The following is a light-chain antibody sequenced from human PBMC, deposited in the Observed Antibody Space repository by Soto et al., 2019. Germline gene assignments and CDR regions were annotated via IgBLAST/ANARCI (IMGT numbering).Light chain of an antibody. CDR3: QQYDNWPPYT. Sequence: VMRQSPGTLAGSPGDRATPSREASQSISRNLAWYQHRPGRAPRLLIYGVSTRAAGIPARFSGSRSETEFTLIISSLQSEEFAVYYCQQYDNWPPYTFGQGTKVDIK. J-gene: IGKJ2*01. CDR1: QSISRN. CDR2: GVS. V-gene: IGKV3-15*01.